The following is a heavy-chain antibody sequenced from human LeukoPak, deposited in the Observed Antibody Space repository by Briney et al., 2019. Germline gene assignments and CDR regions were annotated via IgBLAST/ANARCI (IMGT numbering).Heavy chain of an antibody. CDR3: ARDLYGGSWRNWFDP. J-gene: IGHJ5*02. Sequence: ASVKVSCKASGYTFTGYYMHWVRQAPGQGLEWMGWINPNSGGTNYAQKFQGRVTMTRDTSISTAYMELSRLRSDDTAVYYCARDLYGGSWRNWFDPWGQGTLVTVSS. CDR1: GYTFTGYY. V-gene: IGHV1-2*02. D-gene: IGHD2-15*01. CDR2: INPNSGGT.